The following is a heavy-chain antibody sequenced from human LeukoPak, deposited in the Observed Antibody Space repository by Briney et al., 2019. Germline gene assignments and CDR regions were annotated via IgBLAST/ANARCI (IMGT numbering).Heavy chain of an antibody. Sequence: SETLSLTCTVSGGSISSSDYYWGWIRQPPGKGLEWIGSIYYSGSTYYNPSLKSRVTISVDTSKNQFSLKLSSVTAADTAVYYCARDRGYSSSWYYFQHWGQGTLVTVSS. D-gene: IGHD6-13*01. V-gene: IGHV4-39*07. CDR1: GGSISSSDYY. CDR3: ARDRGYSSSWYYFQH. J-gene: IGHJ1*01. CDR2: IYYSGST.